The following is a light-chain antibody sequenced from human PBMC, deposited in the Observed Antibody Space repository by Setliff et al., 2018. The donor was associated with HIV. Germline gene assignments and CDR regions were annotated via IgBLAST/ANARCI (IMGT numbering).Light chain of an antibody. J-gene: IGLJ1*01. CDR2: KDT. Sequence: SYELTQPSSVSVSPGQTAKITCSGDVLANKYARWFQQKPGQAPVLVIYKDTERPSEIPGRFSGSSSGTTVTLTISGAQVEDEADYFCYSAADNLGGFGTGTKVTV. V-gene: IGLV3-27*01. CDR1: VLANKY. CDR3: YSAADNLGG.